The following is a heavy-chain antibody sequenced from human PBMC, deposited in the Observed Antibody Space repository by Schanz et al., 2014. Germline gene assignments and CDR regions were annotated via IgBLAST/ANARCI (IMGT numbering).Heavy chain of an antibody. CDR1: GDSISSAY. CDR3: ARHGGIPYYPMDV. J-gene: IGHJ6*02. D-gene: IGHD3-16*01. V-gene: IGHV4-31*03. CDR2: IYYRGNT. Sequence: QVQLQESGPGQVRPSETLSLTCTVSGDSISSAYWSWIRQHPGKGLEWIGFIYYRGNTYYNPSLKSRVSISLDPSKTQFFLNLNSLTAADTAVYYCARHGGIPYYPMDVWGQGTTVTVSS.